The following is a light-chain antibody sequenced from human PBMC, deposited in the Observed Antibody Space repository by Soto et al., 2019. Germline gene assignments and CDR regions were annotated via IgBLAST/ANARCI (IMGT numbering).Light chain of an antibody. CDR2: GAS. V-gene: IGKV3-20*01. CDR3: QQYGSLSWT. CDR1: QSVSSNY. Sequence: DIVLTQSPGTLSLSPGERATLSCRASQSVSSNYLAWYQQKPGQAPRLLIYGASTRATGVPDRFSGSGSGTDFTLTISRMEPEDFAVYHGQQYGSLSWTFGQGTKVDIK. J-gene: IGKJ1*01.